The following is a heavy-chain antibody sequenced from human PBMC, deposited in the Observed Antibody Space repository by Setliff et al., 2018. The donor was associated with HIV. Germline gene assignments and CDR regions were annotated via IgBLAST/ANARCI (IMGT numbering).Heavy chain of an antibody. CDR1: GYSFTFYG. J-gene: IGHJ4*02. V-gene: IGHV1-18*01. CDR3: ARAYDTLTGYYDY. CDR2: ISVYNGYT. D-gene: IGHD3-9*01. Sequence: ASVKVSCKASGYSFTFYGLNWVRQAPGQGLEWMGWISVYNGYTNYAQKLRDRVIMTTDTSTSTAYMELRSLRSDDTAVYYCARAYDTLTGYYDYWGQGTLVTVSS.